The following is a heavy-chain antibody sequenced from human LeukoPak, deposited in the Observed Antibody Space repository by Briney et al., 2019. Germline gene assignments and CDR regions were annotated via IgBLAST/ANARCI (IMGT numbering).Heavy chain of an antibody. V-gene: IGHV4-59*01. Sequence: SETLSLTCTVSGGSISSYYWSWLRQPPGKGLQWIGYIYYSGSTNYNPSLKSRVTISVDTSKNQFSLKLSSVTAADTAVYYCARLRSGGYYYMDVWGKGTTVTVSS. J-gene: IGHJ6*03. CDR2: IYYSGST. CDR1: GGSISSYY. D-gene: IGHD1-14*01. CDR3: ARLRSGGYYYMDV.